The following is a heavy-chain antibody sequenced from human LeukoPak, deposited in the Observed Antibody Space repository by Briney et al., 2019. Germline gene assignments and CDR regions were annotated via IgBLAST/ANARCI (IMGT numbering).Heavy chain of an antibody. D-gene: IGHD5-18*01. CDR1: GFTFSSYG. V-gene: IGHV3-30*18. J-gene: IGHJ6*02. Sequence: TGGSLRLSCAASGFTFSSYGMHWVRQAPGKGLEWVAVISYDGSNKYYADSVKGRFTISRDNSKNTLYLQMNSLRAEDTAVYYCAKRLLGYTYYYYGMDVWGQGTTVTVSS. CDR3: AKRLLGYTYYYYGMDV. CDR2: ISYDGSNK.